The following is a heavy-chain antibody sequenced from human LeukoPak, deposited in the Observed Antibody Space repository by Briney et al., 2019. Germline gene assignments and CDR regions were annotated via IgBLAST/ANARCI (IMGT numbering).Heavy chain of an antibody. CDR2: INPNSGGT. V-gene: IGHV1-2*02. Sequence: ASVKVSCKASGYTFTSYYMHWVRRAPGQGLEWMGWINPNSGGTNYAQKFQGRVTMTRDTSISTAYMELSRLRSDDTAVYYCASSRVLLWFGAPGGYWGQGTLVTVSS. J-gene: IGHJ4*02. D-gene: IGHD3-10*01. CDR3: ASSRVLLWFGAPGGY. CDR1: GYTFTSYY.